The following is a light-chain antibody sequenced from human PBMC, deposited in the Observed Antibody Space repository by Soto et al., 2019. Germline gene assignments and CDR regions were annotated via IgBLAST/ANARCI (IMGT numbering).Light chain of an antibody. Sequence: QSVLTQPASVSGSPGRSITTSCTGTSSDVGSYNLVSWYQQHPGKAPKLMIYEVSKRPSGVSNRFSGSKSGNTASLTISGLQAEDEADYYCCSYAGSSTPLIFGTGTKVTVL. CDR3: CSYAGSSTPLI. V-gene: IGLV2-23*02. CDR1: SSDVGSYNL. J-gene: IGLJ1*01. CDR2: EVS.